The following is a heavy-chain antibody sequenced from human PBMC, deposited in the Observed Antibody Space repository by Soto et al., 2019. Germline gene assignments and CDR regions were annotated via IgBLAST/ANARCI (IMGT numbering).Heavy chain of an antibody. J-gene: IGHJ6*02. D-gene: IGHD6-6*01. V-gene: IGHV3-30-3*01. CDR1: GFTFSSYA. CDR2: ISYDGSNK. CDR3: ARAVYSSSANYYYYYGMDV. Sequence: GSLRLSCAASGFTFSSYAMHWVRQAPGKGLEWVAVISYDGSNKYYADSVKGRFTISRDNSKNTLYLQMNSLRAEDTAVYYCARAVYSSSANYYYYYGMDVWGQGTTVTVSS.